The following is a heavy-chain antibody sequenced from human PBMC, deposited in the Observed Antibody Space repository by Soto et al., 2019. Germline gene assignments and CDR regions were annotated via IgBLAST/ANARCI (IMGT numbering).Heavy chain of an antibody. V-gene: IGHV1-69*13. CDR1: GGTFSSYA. Sequence: SVKVSCKASGGTFSSYAISWVRQAPGQGLEWMGGIIPIFGTANYAQKFQGRVTITADESTSTAYMELSSLRSEDTAVYYCARHISGYVYESDYWGQGTLVTVPQ. J-gene: IGHJ4*02. D-gene: IGHD5-12*01. CDR3: ARHISGYVYESDY. CDR2: IIPIFGTA.